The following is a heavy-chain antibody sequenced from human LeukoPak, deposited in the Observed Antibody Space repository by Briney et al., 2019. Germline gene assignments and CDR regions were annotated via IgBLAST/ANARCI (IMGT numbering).Heavy chain of an antibody. D-gene: IGHD1-26*01. CDR1: GFTFSDAW. CDR3: TADMPTSSRASDY. Sequence: GGSLRLSCAASGFTFSDAWMSWVRQAPGMGLEGVGRIKSKTDGGTTDYAAPVNGRFTISRDASKTTLYLQINSLKPADTAVYYCTADMPTSSRASDYWGQGTLVTVSS. CDR2: IKSKTDGGTT. V-gene: IGHV3-15*01. J-gene: IGHJ4*02.